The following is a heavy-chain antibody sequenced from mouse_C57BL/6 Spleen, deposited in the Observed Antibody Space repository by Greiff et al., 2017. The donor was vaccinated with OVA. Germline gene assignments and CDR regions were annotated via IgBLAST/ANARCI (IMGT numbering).Heavy chain of an antibody. Sequence: EVKLVESGGGLVKPGGSLKLSCAASGFTFSDYGMHWVRQAPEKVLEWVAYISSGSSTIYYADTVKGRFTISRDNAKNTLFLQMTSLRSEDTAMYYCARLNWVYYAMDYWGQGTSVTVSS. D-gene: IGHD4-1*01. CDR2: ISSGSSTI. CDR1: GFTFSDYG. V-gene: IGHV5-17*01. J-gene: IGHJ4*01. CDR3: ARLNWVYYAMDY.